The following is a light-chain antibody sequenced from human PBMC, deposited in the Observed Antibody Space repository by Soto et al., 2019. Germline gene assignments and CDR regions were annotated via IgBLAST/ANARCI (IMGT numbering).Light chain of an antibody. CDR2: DVS. V-gene: IGLV2-11*01. CDR1: SSDVGGYNY. Sequence: SPLTQPLSVSGSPGQSVTISCTGTSSDVGGYNYVSWYQQHPGKAPKLMIYDVSKRPSGVPDRFSGSKSGNTASLTISGLQAEDEADYYCCSYAGSYTYVFGTGTKVTV. CDR3: CSYAGSYTYV. J-gene: IGLJ1*01.